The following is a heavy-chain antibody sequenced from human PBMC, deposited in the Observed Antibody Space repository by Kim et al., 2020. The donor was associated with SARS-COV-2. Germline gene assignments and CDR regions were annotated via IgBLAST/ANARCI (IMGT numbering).Heavy chain of an antibody. Sequence: SETLSLTCTVSGGSISSSSYYWGWIRQPPGKGLEWIGSIYYSGSTYYNPSLKSRVTISVDTSKNQFSLKLSSVTAADTAVYYCARQGGYYDSSGEFDYWGQGTLVTVSS. CDR1: GGSISSSSYY. J-gene: IGHJ4*02. D-gene: IGHD3-22*01. CDR2: IYYSGST. CDR3: ARQGGYYDSSGEFDY. V-gene: IGHV4-39*01.